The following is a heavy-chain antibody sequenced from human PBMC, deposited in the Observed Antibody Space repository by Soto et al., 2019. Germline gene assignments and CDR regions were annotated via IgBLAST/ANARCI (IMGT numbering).Heavy chain of an antibody. CDR2: IFNSGTA. J-gene: IGHJ4*02. Sequence: KPSETLSLTCTVSGGSIISTRYYWGWIRQPPGKELEWIGAIFNSGTAYYNPSLKSRVTMSVDTYKSQFSLILRSVTAADTAVYYCASRGLNADPFDYWGQGTLVTVSS. V-gene: IGHV4-39*01. CDR1: GGSIISTRYY. D-gene: IGHD3-10*01. CDR3: ASRGLNADPFDY.